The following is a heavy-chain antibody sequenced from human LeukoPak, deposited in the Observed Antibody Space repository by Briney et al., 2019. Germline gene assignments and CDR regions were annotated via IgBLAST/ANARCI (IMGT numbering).Heavy chain of an antibody. Sequence: GESLRLSCAASGFTFDDYGMSWVRQAPGKGLEWVSGINWNGGSTGYADSVKGRFTISRDNAKNSLYLQMNSLRAEDTALYYCARVYYDFWSGYFDYWGQGTLVTVSS. CDR3: ARVYYDFWSGYFDY. J-gene: IGHJ4*02. D-gene: IGHD3-3*01. CDR2: INWNGGST. CDR1: GFTFDDYG. V-gene: IGHV3-20*04.